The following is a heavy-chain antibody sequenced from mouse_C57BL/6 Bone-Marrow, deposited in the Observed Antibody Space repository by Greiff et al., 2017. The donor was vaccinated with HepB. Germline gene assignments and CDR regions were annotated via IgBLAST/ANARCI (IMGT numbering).Heavy chain of an antibody. CDR3: ASDDDRFYARDY. CDR1: GYTFTDYY. CDR2: IYPGSGNT. V-gene: IGHV1-76*01. D-gene: IGHD2-3*01. J-gene: IGHJ4*01. Sequence: QVQLQQSGAELVRPGASVKLSCKASGYTFTDYYINWVKQRPGQGLEWIARIYPGSGNTYYNEKFKGKATLTADKSSSAAYMQLSSLTSEDSAFYFGASDDDRFYARDYWGQGNAVTVSA.